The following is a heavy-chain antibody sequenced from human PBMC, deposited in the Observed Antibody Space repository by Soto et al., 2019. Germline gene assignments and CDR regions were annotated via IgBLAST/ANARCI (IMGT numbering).Heavy chain of an antibody. Sequence: GGSLRLSCAASGFTVSSNYMYWVRQAPGKGLEWVSVIYSGGSTYYADSVKGRFAISRDNSKNTLYLQMSSLRAEDTAVYYCVKGEYYYDSGAYYPFDDWGQGTLVTVSS. CDR2: IYSGGST. V-gene: IGHV3-66*01. CDR1: GFTVSSNY. D-gene: IGHD3-22*01. J-gene: IGHJ4*02. CDR3: VKGEYYYDSGAYYPFDD.